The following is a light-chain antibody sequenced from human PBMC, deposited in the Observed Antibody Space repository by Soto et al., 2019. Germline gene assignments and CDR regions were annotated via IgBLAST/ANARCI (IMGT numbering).Light chain of an antibody. J-gene: IGLJ1*01. Sequence: QSVLTQPASVSGSPGQSITISCTGTSSDVGAYNYVSWYQQHPGKVPKLMIYEVSNRPSGVSNRFSGSKFGNTASLTISGLQAEDEAGYYCSSYTSSSTYVFGTGTKVTVL. CDR3: SSYTSSSTYV. V-gene: IGLV2-14*01. CDR1: SSDVGAYNY. CDR2: EVS.